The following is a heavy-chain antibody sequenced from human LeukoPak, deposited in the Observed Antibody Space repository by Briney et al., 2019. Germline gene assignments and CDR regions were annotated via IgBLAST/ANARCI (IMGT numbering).Heavy chain of an antibody. Sequence: GGSLRLSCAASGFTFSSYAMSWVRQAPGKGLEWVAMISYDGNTKYYADSVKGRFTISRDNSKNTLYLQMNSLRAEDTAVYYCAKGRWLQFLIDYWGQGTLVTVSS. CDR2: ISYDGNTK. J-gene: IGHJ4*02. CDR1: GFTFSSYA. V-gene: IGHV3-30*18. D-gene: IGHD5-12*01. CDR3: AKGRWLQFLIDY.